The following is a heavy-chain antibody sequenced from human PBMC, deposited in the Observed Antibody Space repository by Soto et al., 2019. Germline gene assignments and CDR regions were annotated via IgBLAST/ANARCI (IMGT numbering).Heavy chain of an antibody. CDR1: GFTFSTYA. CDR2: LSGSGDNT. CDR3: AKALCGGGCPSNWFDS. J-gene: IGHJ5*01. D-gene: IGHD2-21*02. Sequence: GGSLRLSCAASGFTFSTYAMTWVRQAPGKGLEWVSALSGSGDNTYYADSVKGRFTISRDNSKTTLYLQMNSLRAEDTAVYYCAKALCGGGCPSNWFDSWGQGTLVTVSS. V-gene: IGHV3-23*01.